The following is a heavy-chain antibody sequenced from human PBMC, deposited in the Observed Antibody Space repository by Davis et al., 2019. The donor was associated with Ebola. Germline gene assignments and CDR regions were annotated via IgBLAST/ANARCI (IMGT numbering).Heavy chain of an antibody. J-gene: IGHJ6*02. CDR2: ISGGGATT. CDR1: GLAFVNYA. CDR3: AKDHSDYGDVRGMQAPYGMDV. Sequence: GGSLRLSCVASGLAFVNYAMFWVRQAPGKGLEWVSGISGGGATTRYTDSVKGRFTIPRDNLKNILYLQMNSLRVEDTAVYYCAKDHSDYGDVRGMQAPYGMDVWGQGITVTVSS. D-gene: IGHD4-17*01. V-gene: IGHV3-23*01.